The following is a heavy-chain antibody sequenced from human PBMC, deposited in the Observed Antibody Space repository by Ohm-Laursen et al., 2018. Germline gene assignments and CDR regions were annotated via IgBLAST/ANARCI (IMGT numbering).Heavy chain of an antibody. CDR3: ARASGFIAAAANSWFDP. J-gene: IGHJ5*02. D-gene: IGHD6-13*01. CDR1: GYTFTSYD. CDR2: MNPNSGNT. Sequence: GASVKVSCKASGYTFTSYDINWVRQATGQGLEWMGWMNPNSGNTGYAQKFQGRVTMTRNTSISTAYMELSSLRSEDTAVYYCARASGFIAAAANSWFDPWGRGTLVTVSS. V-gene: IGHV1-8*01.